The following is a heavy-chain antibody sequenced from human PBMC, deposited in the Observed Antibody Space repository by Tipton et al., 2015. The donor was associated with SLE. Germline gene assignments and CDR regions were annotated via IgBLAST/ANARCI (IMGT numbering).Heavy chain of an antibody. CDR2: IYTSGST. D-gene: IGHD3-10*01. J-gene: IGHJ6*03. Sequence: TLSLTCTVSGGSISSYYWSWLRQPPGKGMEWIGYIYTSGSTNYNPSLKSRVTISVDTSKNQYSLKLSSATAADTAVYYCARAYGSGIPSYYMNVWGKGTTVTVSS. V-gene: IGHV4-4*08. CDR1: GGSISSYY. CDR3: ARAYGSGIPSYYMNV.